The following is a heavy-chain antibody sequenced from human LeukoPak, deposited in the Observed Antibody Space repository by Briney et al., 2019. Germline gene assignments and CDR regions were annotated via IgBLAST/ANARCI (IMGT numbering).Heavy chain of an antibody. Sequence: SETLSLTCTVSGGSISSGGYYWSWIRQPPGKGLEWIGYIYHSGSTYYNPSLKSRVTISVDRSKNQFSLKLSSVTAADTAVYYCARGDYYDSSGYHWGQGTLVTVSS. V-gene: IGHV4-30-2*01. CDR3: ARGDYYDSSGYH. CDR1: GGSISSGGYY. CDR2: IYHSGST. D-gene: IGHD3-22*01. J-gene: IGHJ4*02.